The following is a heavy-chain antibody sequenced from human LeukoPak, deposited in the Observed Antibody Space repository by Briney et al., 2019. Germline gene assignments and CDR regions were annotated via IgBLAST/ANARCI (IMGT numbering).Heavy chain of an antibody. CDR3: ARERYDAFDI. CDR1: GFTFSSYE. J-gene: IGHJ3*02. Sequence: GGSLRLSCAASGFTFSSYEMNWVRQAPGKGLEWVSYISTSGSTIYNVDYMKGRFTISRDNAKNSLYLQMNSLRAEDTAVYYCARERYDAFDIWGQGTMVTVSS. V-gene: IGHV3-48*03. D-gene: IGHD3-16*02. CDR2: ISTSGSTI.